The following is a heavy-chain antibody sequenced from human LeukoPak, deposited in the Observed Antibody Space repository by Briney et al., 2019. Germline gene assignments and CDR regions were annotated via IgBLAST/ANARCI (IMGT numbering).Heavy chain of an antibody. V-gene: IGHV4-34*01. D-gene: IGHD3-3*01. CDR1: GGSFSGYY. CDR2: INHSGST. Sequence: PSETLSLTCAVYGGSFSGYYWSWIRQPPGKGLEWIGEINHSGSTNYNPPLKSRVTISVDTSKNQFSLKLSSVTAADTAVYYCARGGSVYYDFWSGRFDYWGQGTLVTVSS. J-gene: IGHJ4*02. CDR3: ARGGSVYYDFWSGRFDY.